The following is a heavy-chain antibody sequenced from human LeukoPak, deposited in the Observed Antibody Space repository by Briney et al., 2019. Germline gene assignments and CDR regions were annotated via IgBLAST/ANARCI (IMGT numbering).Heavy chain of an antibody. CDR3: ARKGTGRYFDGGHWFDP. V-gene: IGHV4-59*01. D-gene: IGHD3-9*01. Sequence: SETLSLTCTVSGGSISSYYWSWIRQPPGEGLEWIGYIYYSGSTNYNPSLKSRVTISVDTSKNQFSLKLSSVTAADTAVYYCARKGTGRYFDGGHWFDPWGQGTLVTVSS. CDR1: GGSISSYY. J-gene: IGHJ5*02. CDR2: IYYSGST.